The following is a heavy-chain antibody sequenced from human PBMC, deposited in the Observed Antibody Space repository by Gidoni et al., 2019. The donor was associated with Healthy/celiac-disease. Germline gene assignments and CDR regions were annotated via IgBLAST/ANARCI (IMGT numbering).Heavy chain of an antibody. CDR1: GYTFTSYY. Sequence: QVQLVQSGAEVKKPGASVKVSCKASGYTFTSYYMHWVRQAPGQGLEWMGIINPSGGSTSYAQKFQGRVTMTRDTSTSTVYMELSSLRSEDTAVYYCAREYGRKNYYYYGMDVWGQGTTVTVSS. J-gene: IGHJ6*02. CDR3: AREYGRKNYYYYGMDV. D-gene: IGHD1-26*01. V-gene: IGHV1-46*01. CDR2: INPSGGST.